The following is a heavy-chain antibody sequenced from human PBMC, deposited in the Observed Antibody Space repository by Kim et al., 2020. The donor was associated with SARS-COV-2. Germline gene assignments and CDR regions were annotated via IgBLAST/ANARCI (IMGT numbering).Heavy chain of an antibody. CDR2: INHSGST. CDR1: GGSFSGYY. Sequence: SETLSLTCAVYGGSFSGYYWSWIRQPPGKGLEWIGEINHSGSTNYNPSLKSRVTISVDTSKNQFSLKLSSVTAADTAVYYCARGGGALDIVVVPAAHAAGWFDPWGQGTLVTGSS. J-gene: IGHJ5*02. D-gene: IGHD2-2*03. CDR3: ARGGGALDIVVVPAAHAAGWFDP. V-gene: IGHV4-34*01.